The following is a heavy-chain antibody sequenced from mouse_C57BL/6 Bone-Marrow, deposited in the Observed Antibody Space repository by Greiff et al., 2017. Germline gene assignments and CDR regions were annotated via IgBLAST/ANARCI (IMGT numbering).Heavy chain of an antibody. Sequence: EVKLMESGGDLVKPGGSLKLSCAASGFTFSSYGMSWVRQTPDKRLEWVATISSGGSYPFSPHSVKGRFTISRDTAKNTRYLQVSSLKSEDTAMYYCARHGGLRPLDYWGQGTTLTVAS. CDR2: ISSGGSYP. CDR3: ARHGGLRPLDY. D-gene: IGHD2-4*01. V-gene: IGHV5-6*01. CDR1: GFTFSSYG. J-gene: IGHJ2*01.